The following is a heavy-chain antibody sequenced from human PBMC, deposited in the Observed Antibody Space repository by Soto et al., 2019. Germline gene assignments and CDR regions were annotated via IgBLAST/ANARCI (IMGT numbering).Heavy chain of an antibody. CDR3: TRDLTILPGEAI. V-gene: IGHV3-21*06. Sequence: EVQLVESGGGLVRPGGSLRLSCAASGFTFSTYSRNWVRQAPGQGLEWFSSISRSISYIYYADSAKGRFTCSRDNAKNSLYLQMKSLRAEATVVYCCTRDLTILPGEAIWGQGALVTVSS. CDR2: ISRSISYI. CDR1: GFTFSTYS. D-gene: IGHD3-16*01. J-gene: IGHJ1*01.